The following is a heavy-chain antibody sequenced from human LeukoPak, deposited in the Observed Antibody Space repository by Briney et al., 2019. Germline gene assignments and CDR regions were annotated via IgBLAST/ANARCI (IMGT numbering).Heavy chain of an antibody. D-gene: IGHD1-26*01. CDR2: ISGSGSST. CDR1: GFTFSSYA. CDR3: ATGLYSGSYSGFDY. J-gene: IGHJ4*02. V-gene: IGHV3-23*01. Sequence: GGSLRLSCAASGFTFSSYAMSWVRQAPGKGLEWVSVISGSGSSTYYADSVKGRFTISRDNSKNTLYLQMNSLRAEDTAVYYCATGLYSGSYSGFDYWGQGTLVTVSS.